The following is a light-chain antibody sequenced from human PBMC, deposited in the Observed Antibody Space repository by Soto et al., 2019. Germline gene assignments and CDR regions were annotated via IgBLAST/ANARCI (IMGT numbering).Light chain of an antibody. CDR2: DIS. J-gene: IGLJ1*01. V-gene: IGLV7-46*01. CDR3: LLYYGGSSV. CDR1: TGTVTSGHY. Sequence: QAVVTQEPSLTMSPGGTVTLTYGSSTGTVTSGHYPYWFQQKPGQAPRTLISDISRRLSGTPARFSGSLLGDKAALTLSGAQPEDEADYYCLLYYGGSSVFGTGTKVTVL.